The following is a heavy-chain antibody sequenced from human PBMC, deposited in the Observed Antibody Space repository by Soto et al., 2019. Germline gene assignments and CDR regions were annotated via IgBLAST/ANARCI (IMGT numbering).Heavy chain of an antibody. V-gene: IGHV1-2*04. J-gene: IGHJ6*02. CDR1: GYSFTDYH. Sequence: RASVKVSCKAPGYSFTDYHLHWVRQAPGQVLELLGRLNPTRGVTSPAQKFQGWVTITTDTSISTASMELTRLTSDDTAIYYCARRDSTECSNGVSSFFYNHDMGVWGQGTTVTVSS. D-gene: IGHD2-8*01. CDR3: ARRDSTECSNGVSSFFYNHDMGV. CDR2: LNPTRGVT.